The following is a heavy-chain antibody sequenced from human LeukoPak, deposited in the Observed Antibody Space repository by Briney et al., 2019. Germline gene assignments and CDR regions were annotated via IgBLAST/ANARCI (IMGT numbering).Heavy chain of an antibody. J-gene: IGHJ5*02. CDR3: ARVVVIINNWFDP. CDR2: IYHSGST. Sequence: SETLSLTCTVSGYSISSGYYWGWIRQPPGRGLEWIGSIYHSGSTYYNPSLKSRVTISVDTSKNQFSLKLSSVTAADTAVYYCARVVVIINNWFDPWGQGTLVTVSS. CDR1: GYSISSGYY. V-gene: IGHV4-38-2*02. D-gene: IGHD3-22*01.